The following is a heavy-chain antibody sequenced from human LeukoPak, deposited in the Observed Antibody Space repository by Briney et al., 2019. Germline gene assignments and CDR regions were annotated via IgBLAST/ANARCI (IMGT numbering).Heavy chain of an antibody. V-gene: IGHV3-7*01. Sequence: PGGSLRLSCAASGFTFNNYWMSWVRQAPGKGLEWVANIKQDGSEKYYVDSVKGRFTISRDNVKSSLYLQMNSLRADDAAMYYCARDSRALPSWGQGTLVTVSS. CDR2: IKQDGSEK. CDR1: GFTFNNYW. J-gene: IGHJ4*02. CDR3: ARDSRALPS.